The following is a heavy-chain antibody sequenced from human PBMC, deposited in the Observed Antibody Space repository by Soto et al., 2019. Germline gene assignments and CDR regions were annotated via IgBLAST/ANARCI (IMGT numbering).Heavy chain of an antibody. CDR1: GGSFSGYY. V-gene: IGHV4-34*01. CDR2: INHSGST. CDR3: ARGLRGWLQHTIDY. D-gene: IGHD5-12*01. Sequence: QVQLQQWGAGLLKPSETLSLTCAVYGGSFSGYYWSWIRQPPGKGLEWIGEINHSGSTNYNPSLKSRVTISVDTSKNQFSLKLSSVTAADTAVYYCARGLRGWLQHTIDYWGQGTLVTVSS. J-gene: IGHJ4*02.